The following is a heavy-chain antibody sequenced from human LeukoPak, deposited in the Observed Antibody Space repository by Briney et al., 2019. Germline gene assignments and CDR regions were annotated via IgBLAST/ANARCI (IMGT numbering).Heavy chain of an antibody. CDR1: GGFNGYH. D-gene: IGHD1/OR15-1a*01. J-gene: IGHJ6*02. Sequence: SETLSLTCAVHGGFNGYHWSWIRQSPGKGLEWIGGITYNGVTNYNPSLKVAISVDTSKSLFSLKLRSATAADTAVYFCTRSGLTGMRTYPRTPSYYYGMDVWGQGTAVTVSS. CDR2: ITYNGVT. CDR3: TRSGLTGMRTYPRTPSYYYGMDV. V-gene: IGHV4-34*01.